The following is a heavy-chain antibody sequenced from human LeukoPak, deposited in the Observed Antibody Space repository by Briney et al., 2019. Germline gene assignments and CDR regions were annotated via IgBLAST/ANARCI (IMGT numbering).Heavy chain of an antibody. CDR1: GDTFTGYY. V-gene: IGHV1-2*02. D-gene: IGHD1-1*01. CDR3: ARDGLEATGMDV. Sequence: GASVKASCKASGDTFTGYYMHWVRQAPGQGLEWMGWINPNSGGTNYAQKFQGRVTMTRDTSISTAYMELSRLRSDDTAVYYCARDGLEATGMDVWGQGTTVTVSS. CDR2: INPNSGGT. J-gene: IGHJ6*02.